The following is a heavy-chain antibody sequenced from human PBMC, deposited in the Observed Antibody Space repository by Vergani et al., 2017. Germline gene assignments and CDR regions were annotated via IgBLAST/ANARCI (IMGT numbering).Heavy chain of an antibody. D-gene: IGHD3-3*01. J-gene: IGHJ6*02. Sequence: EVQLVEPGGGLVQPGGSLRLSCAASGFTVSSNYMSWVRQAPGKGLEWVSVIYSGGSTYYADSVKGRFTISRDNSKNTLYLQMNSLRAEDTAVYYCARDFQRAPGWDFWSGYRDYYYYYGMDVWGQGTTVTVSS. CDR2: IYSGGST. CDR1: GFTVSSNY. CDR3: ARDFQRAPGWDFWSGYRDYYYYYGMDV. V-gene: IGHV3-66*02.